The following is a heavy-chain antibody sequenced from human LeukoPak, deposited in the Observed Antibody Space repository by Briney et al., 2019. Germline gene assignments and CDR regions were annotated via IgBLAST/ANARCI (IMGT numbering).Heavy chain of an antibody. CDR3: ASTVLSYNWNSPFDY. V-gene: IGHV1-69*13. CDR2: IIPIFGTA. J-gene: IGHJ4*02. Sequence: SVKVSCKASGGTFSSYAVSWVRQAPGQGLEWMGGIIPIFGTANYAQKFQGRVTITADESTSTAYMELSSLRSEDTAVYYCASTVLSYNWNSPFDYWGQGTLVTVSS. CDR1: GGTFSSYA. D-gene: IGHD1/OR15-1a*01.